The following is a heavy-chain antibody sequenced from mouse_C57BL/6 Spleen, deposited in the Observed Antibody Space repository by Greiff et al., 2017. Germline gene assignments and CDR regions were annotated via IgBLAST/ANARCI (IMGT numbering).Heavy chain of an antibody. V-gene: IGHV1-64*01. CDR3: ARDSNYGGYFDV. J-gene: IGHJ1*03. CDR1: GYTFTSYW. D-gene: IGHD2-5*01. CDR2: IHPNSGST. Sequence: QVQLQQPGAELVKPGASVKLSCKASGYTFTSYWMHWVKQRPGQGLEWIGMIHPNSGSTNYNEKFKSKATLTVDKSSSTAYMQLSSLTSEDSAVYYCARDSNYGGYFDVWGTGTTVTVSS.